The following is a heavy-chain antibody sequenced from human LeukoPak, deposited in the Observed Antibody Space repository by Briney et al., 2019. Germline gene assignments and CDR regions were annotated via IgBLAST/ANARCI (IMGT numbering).Heavy chain of an antibody. CDR2: IRQDGTEK. CDR1: GFTFSSYW. J-gene: IGHJ4*02. Sequence: GGSLRLSCATSGFTFSSYWMSWVRQAPGKGLEWVANIRQDGTEKRYVDSVKGRFTISRDNAKNSLYLQMNSLRAEDTAVYYCASPLNYYGSESWGQGTLVTVSS. CDR3: ASPLNYYGSES. D-gene: IGHD3-10*01. V-gene: IGHV3-7*01.